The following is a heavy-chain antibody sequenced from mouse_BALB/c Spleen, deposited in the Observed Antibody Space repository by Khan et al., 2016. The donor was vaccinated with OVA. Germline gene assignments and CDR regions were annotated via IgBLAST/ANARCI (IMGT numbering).Heavy chain of an antibody. Sequence: EVQLVESGPGLVKPSQSLSLTCTVSGYSFTSGYVWWWLRQPAGNLVGLMGIISDGGSTYYNPSLRSRISITRDTSKNQFFLQLNPLTSEDTATSYYAGRNYWGDAIDYWGQGTLVTVSA. D-gene: IGHD1-1*01. V-gene: IGHV3-2*02. CDR3: AGRNYWGDAIDY. CDR1: GYSFTSGYV. CDR2: ISDGGST. J-gene: IGHJ3*01.